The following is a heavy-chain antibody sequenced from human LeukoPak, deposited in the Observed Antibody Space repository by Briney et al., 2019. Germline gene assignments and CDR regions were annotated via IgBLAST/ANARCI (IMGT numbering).Heavy chain of an antibody. CDR2: IYYSGST. CDR1: GGSISSSSYY. V-gene: IGHV4-39*01. J-gene: IGHJ5*02. D-gene: IGHD6-13*01. Sequence: PSETLSLTCTVSGGSISSSSYYWGWIRQPPGKGLEWIGSIYYSGSTYYNPSLKSRVTISVDTSKNQFSLKLSSVTAADTAVYYCARPSGGVGIAALPYNWFDPWGQGTLVTVSS. CDR3: ARPSGGVGIAALPYNWFDP.